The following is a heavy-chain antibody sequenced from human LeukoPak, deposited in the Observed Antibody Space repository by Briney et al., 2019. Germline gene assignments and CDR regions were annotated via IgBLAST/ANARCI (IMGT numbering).Heavy chain of an antibody. CDR2: ISAYNGNT. V-gene: IGHV1-18*01. CDR3: ARDSSSWYRRLDY. CDR1: GYTFTSYA. J-gene: IGHJ4*02. D-gene: IGHD6-13*01. Sequence: ASVKVSCKASGYTFTSYAMNWVRQAPGQGLEWMGWISAYNGNTNYAQKLQGRVTMTTDTSTSTAYMELRSLRSDDTAVYYCARDSSSWYRRLDYWGQGTLVTVSS.